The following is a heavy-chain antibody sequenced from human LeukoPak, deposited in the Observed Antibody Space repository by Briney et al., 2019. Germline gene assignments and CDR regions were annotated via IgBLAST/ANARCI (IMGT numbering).Heavy chain of an antibody. Sequence: SETLSLTCTVSGGSINSISYYWGWIRQPPGKGLSLEWIGNIYYSGSTSYNPSLESRVTISIDTSKNQFSLRLSSVTAADTAVYYCAVESSSYRSIGYWGLGTLVTVSS. D-gene: IGHD6-13*01. J-gene: IGHJ4*02. V-gene: IGHV4-39*01. CDR2: IYYSGST. CDR3: AVESSSYRSIGY. CDR1: GGSINSISYY.